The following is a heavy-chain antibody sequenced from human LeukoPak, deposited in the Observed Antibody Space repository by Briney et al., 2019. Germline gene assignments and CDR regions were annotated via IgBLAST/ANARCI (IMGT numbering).Heavy chain of an antibody. J-gene: IGHJ6*02. D-gene: IGHD3-10*01. Sequence: GGSLTLSCAASGSTFSSYEMNWVRQAPGKGLEWVANINQDGSDKYYVDSVMGRFTISKDNAKNSVYLRMNSLRPEDTAIYYCAWYGVTHGLDVWGQGTTVTVSS. CDR3: AWYGVTHGLDV. CDR2: INQDGSDK. V-gene: IGHV3-7*01. CDR1: GSTFSSYE.